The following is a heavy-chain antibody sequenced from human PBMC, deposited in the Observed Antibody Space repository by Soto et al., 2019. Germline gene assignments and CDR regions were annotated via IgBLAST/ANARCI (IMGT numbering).Heavy chain of an antibody. CDR3: ARGITIFGVVPG. J-gene: IGHJ4*02. Sequence: QVQLVQSGAEVKKPGASVKVSCKASGYTFTSYDINWVRQATGQGLEWMGWMNPNSVNTGYAQKFQGRVTMTRNTSISTAYMELSSLRSEDPAVYYCARGITIFGVVPGWGQGTLVTVSS. V-gene: IGHV1-8*01. D-gene: IGHD3-3*01. CDR2: MNPNSVNT. CDR1: GYTFTSYD.